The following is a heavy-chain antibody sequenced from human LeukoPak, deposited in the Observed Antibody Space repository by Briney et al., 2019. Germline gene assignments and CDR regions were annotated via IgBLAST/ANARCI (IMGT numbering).Heavy chain of an antibody. D-gene: IGHD1-26*01. CDR3: ARDVGGSLDH. CDR2: IKEDESAK. J-gene: IGHJ4*02. V-gene: IGHV3-7*01. Sequence: PGGSLRLSCAASGFTFITYWMAWVRQAPGKGLEWVANIKEDESAKHQADSVKGRFTISRDNAQNLVYLQMSSLRGEDTAVYYCARDVGGSLDHWGRGALVTVSS. CDR1: GFTFITYW.